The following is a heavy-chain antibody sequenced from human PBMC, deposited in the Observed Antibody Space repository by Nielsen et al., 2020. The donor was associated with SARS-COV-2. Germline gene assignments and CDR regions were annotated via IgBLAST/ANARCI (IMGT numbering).Heavy chain of an antibody. CDR3: ARRDCSSTSCFNYYYYYGMDV. J-gene: IGHJ6*02. CDR1: RFTFSSYG. Sequence: GESLKISYAASRFTFSSYGMHWVRQAPGKGLEWVAVISYDGSNKYYADSVKGRFTISRDNSKNTLYLQMNSLRAEDTAVYYCARRDCSSTSCFNYYYYYGMDVWGQGTTVTVSS. V-gene: IGHV3-30*03. CDR2: ISYDGSNK. D-gene: IGHD2-2*01.